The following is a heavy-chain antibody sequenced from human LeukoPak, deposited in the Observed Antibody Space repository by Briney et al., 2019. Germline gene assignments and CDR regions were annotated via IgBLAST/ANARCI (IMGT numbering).Heavy chain of an antibody. CDR1: GYTFTSYG. D-gene: IGHD3-3*01. CDR3: ARLASEYYDFWSGYYDYYYGMDV. V-gene: IGHV1-18*01. Sequence: ASVKVSCKASGYTFTSYGISWVRQAPGQGLEWMGWISAYNGNTNYAQKLQGRVTMTTDTSTSTAYMELRSLRSDDTAVYYCARLASEYYDFWSGYYDYYYGMDVWGQGTTVTVSS. J-gene: IGHJ6*02. CDR2: ISAYNGNT.